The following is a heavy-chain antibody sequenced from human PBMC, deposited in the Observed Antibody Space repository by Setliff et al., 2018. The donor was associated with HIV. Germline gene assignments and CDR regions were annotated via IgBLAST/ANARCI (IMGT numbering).Heavy chain of an antibody. Sequence: ASVKVSCKASGYTFVNFAMHWVRQAPGQGLEWMGWINPNTGNPTYAQGFTGRFVFSLDTSVSTAYLQISSLEAQDTGVYYCARRSHSVGTSWPFDHWGQGTQVTAPQ. CDR1: GYTFVNFA. J-gene: IGHJ4*02. CDR2: INPNTGNP. V-gene: IGHV7-4-1*02. CDR3: ARRSHSVGTSWPFDH. D-gene: IGHD6-13*01.